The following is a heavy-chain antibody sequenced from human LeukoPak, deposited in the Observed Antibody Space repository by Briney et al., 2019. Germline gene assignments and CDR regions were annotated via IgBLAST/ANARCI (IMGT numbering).Heavy chain of an antibody. Sequence: SETLSLTCTVSGGSISSSSYYWGWIRQPPGKGLEWIGSIYYSGSTYYNPSLKSRVTISVDTSKNQFSLKLSSVTAADTAVYYCVSRPNVYGSGSYHNWFDPWGQGTLVTVSS. V-gene: IGHV4-39*07. CDR1: GGSISSSSYY. CDR2: IYYSGST. D-gene: IGHD3-10*01. CDR3: VSRPNVYGSGSYHNWFDP. J-gene: IGHJ5*02.